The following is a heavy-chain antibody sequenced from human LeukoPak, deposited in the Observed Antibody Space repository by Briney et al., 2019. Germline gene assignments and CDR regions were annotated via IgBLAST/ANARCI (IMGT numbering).Heavy chain of an antibody. CDR2: IYYSGST. Sequence: PSETLSLTCTVSGGSISSGGYYWSWTRQHPGKGLEWIGYIYYSGSTYYNPSLKSRVTISVDTSKNQFSLKLSSVTAADTAVYYCARGYGYSYLFDYWGQGTLVTVSS. CDR3: ARGYGYSYLFDY. V-gene: IGHV4-31*03. D-gene: IGHD5-18*01. J-gene: IGHJ4*02. CDR1: GGSISSGGYY.